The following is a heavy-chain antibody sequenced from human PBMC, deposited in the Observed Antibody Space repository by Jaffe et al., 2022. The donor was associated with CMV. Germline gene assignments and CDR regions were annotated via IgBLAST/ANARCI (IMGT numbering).Heavy chain of an antibody. D-gene: IGHD3-10*01. CDR2: ISGSGDTT. CDR1: GFNFRGYA. V-gene: IGHV3-23*01. Sequence: EVQLLESGGGLVQPGGSLRLSCAASGFNFRGYAMTWVRQAPGKGLEWVSLISGSGDTTYYADSVKGRFTISRDNSKNTLYLQMNSLRAEDTAVYYCAKSGWVRGVIEDIYWGQGTLVTVSS. CDR3: AKSGWVRGVIEDIY. J-gene: IGHJ4*02.